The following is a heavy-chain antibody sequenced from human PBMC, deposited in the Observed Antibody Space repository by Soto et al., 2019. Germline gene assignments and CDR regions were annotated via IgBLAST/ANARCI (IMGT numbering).Heavy chain of an antibody. V-gene: IGHV3-30*18. CDR3: AKEYGSTWIDH. CDR1: GFTLSSYG. CDR2: MSYDGTKE. J-gene: IGHJ4*02. D-gene: IGHD6-13*01. Sequence: GGSLGLSCAASGFTLSSYGMHWVRQGPGKGLEGVAAMSYDGTKEYYADSVKGRFTISRDNSRNTLFLQLNSLRAEDTAVYYCAKEYGSTWIDHWGQGPLVTVSS.